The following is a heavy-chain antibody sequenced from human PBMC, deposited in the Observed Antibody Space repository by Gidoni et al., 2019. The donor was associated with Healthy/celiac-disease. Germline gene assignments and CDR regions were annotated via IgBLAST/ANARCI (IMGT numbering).Heavy chain of an antibody. CDR1: GGSISSSSYY. CDR2: IYYSGST. V-gene: IGHV4-39*01. Sequence: QLQLQESGPGLVKPSETLSLTCTVSGGSISSSSYYWGWIRQPPGKGLEWIGSIYYSGSTYYNPSLKSRVTISVDTSKNQFSLKLSSVTAADTAVYYCARLPRRWLQQDYWGQGTLVTVSS. J-gene: IGHJ4*02. CDR3: ARLPRRWLQQDY. D-gene: IGHD5-12*01.